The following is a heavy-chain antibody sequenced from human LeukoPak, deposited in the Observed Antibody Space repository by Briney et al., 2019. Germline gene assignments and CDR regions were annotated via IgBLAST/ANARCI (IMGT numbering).Heavy chain of an antibody. D-gene: IGHD3-3*01. J-gene: IGHJ4*02. CDR1: GGSISSSSYY. CDR2: IYYSGST. CDR3: ARTIYDFWSGYLYYFDY. V-gene: IGHV4-39*07. Sequence: SETLSLTCTVSGGSISSSSYYWGWIRQPPGKGLEWIGSIYYSGSTYYNPSLKSRVTISVDTSKNQFSLKLSSVTAADTAVYYCARTIYDFWSGYLYYFDYWGQGTLVTVSS.